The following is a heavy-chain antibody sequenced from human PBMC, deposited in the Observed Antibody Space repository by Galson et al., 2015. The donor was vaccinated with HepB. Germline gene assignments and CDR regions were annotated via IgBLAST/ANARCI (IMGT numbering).Heavy chain of an antibody. J-gene: IGHJ2*01. CDR3: AKWGVRGVIISLWYFDL. Sequence: SLRLSCAASGFTFSSYAMSWVRQAPGKGLEWVSAISGSGGSTYYADSVKGRFTISRDNSKNTLYLQMNSLRAEDTAVYYCAKWGVRGVIISLWYFDLWGRGTLVTVSS. CDR1: GFTFSSYA. V-gene: IGHV3-23*01. D-gene: IGHD3-10*01. CDR2: ISGSGGST.